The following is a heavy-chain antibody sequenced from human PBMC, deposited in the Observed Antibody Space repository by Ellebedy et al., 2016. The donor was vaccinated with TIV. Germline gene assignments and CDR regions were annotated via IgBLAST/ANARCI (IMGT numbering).Heavy chain of an antibody. CDR2: ISSSSSYT. V-gene: IGHV3-11*06. Sequence: GESLKISCAASGFTFSDYYMSWIRQAPGKGLEWVSYISSSSSYTNYADSVKGRFTISRDNAKNSLYLQMNSLRGNDTAVYYCARGDRHQRLDFDALQSWGPGTLVTVSS. J-gene: IGHJ3*01. CDR3: ARGDRHQRLDFDALQS. D-gene: IGHD3-9*01. CDR1: GFTFSDYY.